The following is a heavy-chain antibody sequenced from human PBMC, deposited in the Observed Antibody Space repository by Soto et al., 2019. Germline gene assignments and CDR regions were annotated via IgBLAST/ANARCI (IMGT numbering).Heavy chain of an antibody. CDR3: ARRYKTYYYYYMDV. J-gene: IGHJ6*03. CDR2: IYYSGST. CDR1: GGSISSYY. Sequence: SETLSLTCTVSGGSISSYYWSWIRQPPGKGLEWIGYIYYSGSTNYNPSPKSRVTISVDTSKNQFSLKLSSVTAADTAVYYCARRYKTYYYYYMDVWGKGTTVTVSS. V-gene: IGHV4-59*08. D-gene: IGHD1-1*01.